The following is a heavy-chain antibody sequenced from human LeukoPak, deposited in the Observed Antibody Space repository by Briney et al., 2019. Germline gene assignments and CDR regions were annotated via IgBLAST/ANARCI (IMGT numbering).Heavy chain of an antibody. V-gene: IGHV3-15*01. CDR1: RFAVSSNF. D-gene: IGHD1-26*01. Sequence: PGGSLRLSCAASRFAVSSNFMSWVRQAPGKGLEWVGRIKSTTEDGTTDYAAPVKGRFTISRDDSKHTLYLQMDGLKTEDTAVYYCTSEHQGGFDNWGQGTLVTVSS. CDR3: TSEHQGGFDN. CDR2: IKSTTEDGTT. J-gene: IGHJ4*02.